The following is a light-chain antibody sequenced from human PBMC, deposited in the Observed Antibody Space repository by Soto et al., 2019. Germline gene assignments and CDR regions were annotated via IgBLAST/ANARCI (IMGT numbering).Light chain of an antibody. CDR2: GAS. CDR1: ESVSSSY. CDR3: QQYDNSPTWT. V-gene: IGKV3-20*01. J-gene: IGKJ1*01. Sequence: EIVLTQSPGTLSLSPGERATLSCRASESVSSSYLAWYQQKPGQAPRLLIYGASSRATGIPDRFSGRGSGTDFTLTISRLEPEDFAVYYCQQYDNSPTWTFGQGTKVEI.